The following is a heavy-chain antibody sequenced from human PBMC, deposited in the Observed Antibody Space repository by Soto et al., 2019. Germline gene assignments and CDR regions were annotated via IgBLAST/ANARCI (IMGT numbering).Heavy chain of an antibody. CDR3: ARGYMVTNQTTFTYHGMEV. CDR2: INLGGSYI. CDR1: GFTFSTYN. V-gene: IGHV3-21*01. Sequence: PRVSXRLSCSASGFTFSTYNINLFRHAPGKGLEWVSSINLGGSYIYYADSVKGRFAVSRDNARNSLYLQMNSLRAEDTAVYYCARGYMVTNQTTFTYHGMEVWGQGTTVKVYS. D-gene: IGHD5-18*01. J-gene: IGHJ6*01.